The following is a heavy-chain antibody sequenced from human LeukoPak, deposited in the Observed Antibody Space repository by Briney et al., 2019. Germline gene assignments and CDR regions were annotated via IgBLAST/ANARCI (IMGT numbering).Heavy chain of an antibody. CDR3: ARSGSHNYYYYGMDV. Sequence: GASVKVSCKASGYTFTNYGISWVRQAPGQGLEWMGWISAYNGNTKYAQKFQSRVTMTTDTSTNTVNMGLRSLRSDDTAVFYCARSGSHNYYYYGMDVWGQGTTVIVSS. V-gene: IGHV1-18*01. CDR1: GYTFTNYG. D-gene: IGHD1-26*01. J-gene: IGHJ6*02. CDR2: ISAYNGNT.